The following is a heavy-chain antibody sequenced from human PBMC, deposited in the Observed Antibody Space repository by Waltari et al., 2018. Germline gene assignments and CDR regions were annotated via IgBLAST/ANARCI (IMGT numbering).Heavy chain of an antibody. V-gene: IGHV3-48*01. CDR3: ARINYGSGTQGNFDY. CDR2: ISSSSSAI. J-gene: IGHJ4*02. CDR1: GFTFSSYS. Sequence: EVQVAESGGGLVQPGGSLRLSCAASGFTFSSYSMNWVRQAPGKGLEWVSYISSSSSAIYYADSVKGRFTISRDNAKNSLYLQMNSLRAEDTAVYYCARINYGSGTQGNFDYWGQGTLVTVSS. D-gene: IGHD3-10*01.